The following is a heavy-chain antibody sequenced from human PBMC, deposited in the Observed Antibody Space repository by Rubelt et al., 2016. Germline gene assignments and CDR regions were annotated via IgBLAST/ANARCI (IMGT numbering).Heavy chain of an antibody. D-gene: IGHD1-7*01. CDR2: INPNSGGT. J-gene: IGHJ3*02. Sequence: GLEWMGWINPNSGGTNYAQKFQGRVTMTRDTSISTAYMELSRLRSDDTAVYYCARVNYLEAFDIWGQGTMVTVSS. CDR3: ARVNYLEAFDI. V-gene: IGHV1-2*02.